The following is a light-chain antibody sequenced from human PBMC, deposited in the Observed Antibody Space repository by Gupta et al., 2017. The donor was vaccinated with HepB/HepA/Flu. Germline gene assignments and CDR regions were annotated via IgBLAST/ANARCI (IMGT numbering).Light chain of an antibody. CDR3: SSYTRTSTHV. CDR1: SSVVGGYNY. CDR2: YVT. Sequence: QSALTQPASVSGSPGQSITISCTGTSSVVGGYNYVSCYQQLPGKAPKLLIYYVTSRPSGVASRFSGSKSGNTASLTISGRQAEDDADYYCSSYTRTSTHVFGGGTKLTVL. J-gene: IGLJ2*01. V-gene: IGLV2-14*01.